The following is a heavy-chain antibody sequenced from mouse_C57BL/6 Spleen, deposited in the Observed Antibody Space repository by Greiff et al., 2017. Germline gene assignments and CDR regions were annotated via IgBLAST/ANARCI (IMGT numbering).Heavy chain of an antibody. CDR2: IWGVGST. Sequence: VNLVESGPGLVTPSQSLSITCTVSGFSLTSYGVDWVRQSPGKGLEWLGVIWGVGSTNYNSALKSRLSISKDNSKSQVFLQMNSLQTDDTAMYYWASRDYGRGFAYWGQGTLVTVSA. J-gene: IGHJ3*01. CDR3: ASRDYGRGFAY. D-gene: IGHD1-1*01. CDR1: GFSLTSYG. V-gene: IGHV2-6*01.